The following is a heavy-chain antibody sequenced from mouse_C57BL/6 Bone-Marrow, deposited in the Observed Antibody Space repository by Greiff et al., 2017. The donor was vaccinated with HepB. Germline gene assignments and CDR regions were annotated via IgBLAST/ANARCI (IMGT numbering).Heavy chain of an antibody. J-gene: IGHJ3*01. CDR3: ARHYYGSTPAWFAY. CDR2: IDPANGNT. D-gene: IGHD1-1*01. Sequence: EVQRVESVAELVRPGASVKLSCTASGFNIKNTYMHWVKQRPEQGLEWIGRIDPANGNTKYAPKFQGKATITADTSSNTAYLQLSSLTSEDTAIYYCARHYYGSTPAWFAYWGQGTLVTVSA. CDR1: GFNIKNTY. V-gene: IGHV14-3*01.